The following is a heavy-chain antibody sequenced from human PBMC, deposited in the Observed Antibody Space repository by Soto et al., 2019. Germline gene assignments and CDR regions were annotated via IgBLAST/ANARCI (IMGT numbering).Heavy chain of an antibody. CDR3: ASRGYYNYGMAG. V-gene: IGHV4-30-2*01. CDR1: GCTINIGCYA. Sequence: PSASLSLAFSVSGCTINIGCYAGSWLRKPPGKGLEWIGYIYQSGSAYYSPCLKSRVTISVDRSNNQCSLKLSSVTAADTPVFYWASRGYYNYGMAGGVQGNTVT. CDR2: IYQSGSA. J-gene: IGHJ6*02.